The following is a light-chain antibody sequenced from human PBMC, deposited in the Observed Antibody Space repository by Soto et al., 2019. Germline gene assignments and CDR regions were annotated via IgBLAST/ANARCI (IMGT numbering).Light chain of an antibody. Sequence: VLTQSPATLSLSPWERATLSCRAGQSVSSNFLAWYQQKPGQAPRLLIYGASNRATGIPDRFSGSGSGTDFTLTISRLEPEDFAVYYCQQYGTSPRTFGQGTKVDIK. J-gene: IGKJ1*01. CDR1: QSVSSNF. V-gene: IGKV3-20*01. CDR2: GAS. CDR3: QQYGTSPRT.